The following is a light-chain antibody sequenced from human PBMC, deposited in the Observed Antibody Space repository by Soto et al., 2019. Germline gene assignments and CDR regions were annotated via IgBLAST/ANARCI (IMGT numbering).Light chain of an antibody. CDR3: SSFVGSPVV. CDR2: EVS. J-gene: IGLJ2*01. CDR1: SSDVGDYNY. Sequence: QSAPTQPSSASGSPGQSVTIPCTGTSSDVGDYNYVSWYQQHPGKVPKLLIYEVSKRPSGVPDRFSGSKSGNTASLTVSGLQAEDEADYYCSSFVGSPVVFGGGTKLTVL. V-gene: IGLV2-8*01.